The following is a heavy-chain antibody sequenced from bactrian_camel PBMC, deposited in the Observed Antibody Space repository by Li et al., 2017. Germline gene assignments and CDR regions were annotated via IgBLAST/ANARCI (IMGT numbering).Heavy chain of an antibody. CDR2: IDSDGDS. CDR1: VYRASTYC. J-gene: IGHJ4*01. Sequence: HVQLVESGGGSVQAGGSLRLSCAASVYRASTYCMGWFRQAPGKEREGVAAIDSDGDSAYADSMKGRFTISKDNAKNTLYLQMNSLKSEDTAVYYCATGWSRNTFVRSSRGQGTQVTVS. V-gene: IGHV3S26*01. D-gene: IGHD4*01.